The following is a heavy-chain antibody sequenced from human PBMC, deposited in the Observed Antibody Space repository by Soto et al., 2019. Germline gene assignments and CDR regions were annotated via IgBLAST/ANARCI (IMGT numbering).Heavy chain of an antibody. CDR3: ARATYDSSTYYLDY. J-gene: IGHJ4*02. Sequence: QVQLQESGPGLVKPSQTLSLTCTVSGASISGGDYYWTWIRQPPGKGLEWIGSIYYTGNTYSNPYLESRLSISVDPSNNQFALRLTSVTAPDTAIYDCARATYDSSTYYLDYWGQGTLVTVSS. CDR2: IYYTGNT. V-gene: IGHV4-30-4*01. D-gene: IGHD3-22*01. CDR1: GASISGGDYY.